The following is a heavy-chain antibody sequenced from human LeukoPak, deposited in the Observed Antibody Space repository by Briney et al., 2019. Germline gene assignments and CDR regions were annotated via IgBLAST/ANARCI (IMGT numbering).Heavy chain of an antibody. Sequence: GGSLRLSCTASGFTFSNYAMTWVRQAPGKGLEWVSYIHKSGTITYYRGSVKGRFTISRDNAKNSLYLQMNSLRDEDTAVYYCARDPHALDFWGQGTLVTVSS. V-gene: IGHV3-48*02. CDR2: IHKSGTIT. CDR3: ARDPHALDF. J-gene: IGHJ4*02. CDR1: GFTFSNYA.